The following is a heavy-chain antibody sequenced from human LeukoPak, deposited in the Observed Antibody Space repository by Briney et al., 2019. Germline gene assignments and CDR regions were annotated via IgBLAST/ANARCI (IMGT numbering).Heavy chain of an antibody. V-gene: IGHV4-4*07. J-gene: IGHJ6*03. CDR2: IYTSGST. CDR3: ARDYSSSNYYYYYMDV. CDR1: GGSISSYY. Sequence: SETLSLTCTVSGGSISSYYWSWIRQPAGKGLEWIGRIYTSGSTNYNPSLKSRVTMSVDTSKNQVSLKLSSVTAADTAVYYCARDYSSSNYYYYYMDVWGKGTTVTVSS. D-gene: IGHD6-6*01.